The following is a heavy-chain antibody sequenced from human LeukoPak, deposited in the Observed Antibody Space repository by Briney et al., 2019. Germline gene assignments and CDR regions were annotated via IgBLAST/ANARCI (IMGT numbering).Heavy chain of an antibody. V-gene: IGHV3-7*01. CDR2: IKEDGSDK. D-gene: IGHD3-10*01. Sequence: GGSLRLSCAASGITFSNSWMCWVRRAPGKGLEWVANIKEDGSDKYYVNSVKGRFTISRDNAKNSLYLQMNSLRAEDTAVYYCARGGGSGSYYKRELDYWGQGTLVTVSS. CDR1: GITFSNSW. CDR3: ARGGGSGSYYKRELDY. J-gene: IGHJ4*02.